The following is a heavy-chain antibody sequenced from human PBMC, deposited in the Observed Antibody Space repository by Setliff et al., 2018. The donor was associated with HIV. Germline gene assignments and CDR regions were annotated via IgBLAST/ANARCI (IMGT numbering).Heavy chain of an antibody. D-gene: IGHD6-19*01. CDR2: IRYDGSNK. Sequence: VGSLRLSCAASGFTFSSYGMHWVRQAPGKGLEWVAFIRYDGSNKYYADSVKGRFTISRDNSKNTLYLQMNSLRAEDTAVYYCAKAELSSGRYYFDYWGQGTLVTVSS. CDR1: GFTFSSYG. J-gene: IGHJ4*02. V-gene: IGHV3-30*02. CDR3: AKAELSSGRYYFDY.